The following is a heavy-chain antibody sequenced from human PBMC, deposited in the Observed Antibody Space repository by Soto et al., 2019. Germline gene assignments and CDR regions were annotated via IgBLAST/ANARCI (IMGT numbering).Heavy chain of an antibody. CDR2: NYYSGIT. CDR3: ARSVFS. D-gene: IGHD3-10*02. Sequence: SETLSLTCTVSGGSISSYCWSWIRQPPGKGLEWIGYNYYSGITYYNPSLKSRVTISLDTSKNQFSLKLSSVTAADTAIYYCARSVFSWGQGTLVTVSS. V-gene: IGHV4-59*06. CDR1: GGSISSYC. J-gene: IGHJ5*02.